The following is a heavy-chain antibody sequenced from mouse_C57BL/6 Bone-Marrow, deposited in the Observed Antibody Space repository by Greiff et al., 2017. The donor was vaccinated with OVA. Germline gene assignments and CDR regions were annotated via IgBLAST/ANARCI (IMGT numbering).Heavy chain of an antibody. Sequence: VHLQQSGPELVKPGASVKISCKASGYTFTDYYMNWVKQSHGKSLEWIGDINPNNGGTSYNQKFKGKATLTVDKSSSTAYMELRSLTSEDSAVYYCATRQLRLAMFAYWGQGTTLTVSS. D-gene: IGHD3-2*02. CDR3: ATRQLRLAMFAY. CDR1: GYTFTDYY. CDR2: INPNNGGT. V-gene: IGHV1-26*01. J-gene: IGHJ2*01.